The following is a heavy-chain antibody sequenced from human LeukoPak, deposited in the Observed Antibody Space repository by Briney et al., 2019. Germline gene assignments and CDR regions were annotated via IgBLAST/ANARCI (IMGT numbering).Heavy chain of an antibody. D-gene: IGHD3-22*01. J-gene: IGHJ3*02. CDR1: GFTISNYA. Sequence: GRSLRLSSGVSGFTISNYAMTWVRQAPGKGLEWVSTISLSGVSTYYADPVKGRFTISRDKSENMLYLQMNSLRAEDTAVYYCAKDSHDSSAYARDIWGQGTMVTVSS. CDR2: ISLSGVST. CDR3: AKDSHDSSAYARDI. V-gene: IGHV3-23*01.